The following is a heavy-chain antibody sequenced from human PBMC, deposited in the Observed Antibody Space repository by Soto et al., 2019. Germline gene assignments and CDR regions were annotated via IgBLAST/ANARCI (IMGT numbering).Heavy chain of an antibody. V-gene: IGHV3-30*18. CDR2: ISYDGSNK. J-gene: IGHJ1*01. Sequence: QVQLVESGGGVVQPGRSLRLSCAASGFTFSSYGMHWVRQAPGKGLEWVAVISYDGSNKYYADSVKGRFTISRDNSKNTLYLQMNSLRAEDTAVYYCAKTPRSVAGSEYFQHWGQGTLVTVSS. D-gene: IGHD6-19*01. CDR1: GFTFSSYG. CDR3: AKTPRSVAGSEYFQH.